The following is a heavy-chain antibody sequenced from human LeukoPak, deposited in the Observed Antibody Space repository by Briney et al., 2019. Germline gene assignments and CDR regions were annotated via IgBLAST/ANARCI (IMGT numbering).Heavy chain of an antibody. Sequence: PSETLSLTCAVYGGSFSGYYWSWIHQPPGKGLEWIGEINHSGSTNYNPSLKSRVTISVDTSKNQFSLKLSSVTAADTAVYYCALTYYYDSSGYPDAFDIWAKGQWSPSLQ. V-gene: IGHV4-34*01. CDR1: GGSFSGYY. J-gene: IGHJ3*02. CDR2: INHSGST. CDR3: ALTYYYDSSGYPDAFDI. D-gene: IGHD3-22*01.